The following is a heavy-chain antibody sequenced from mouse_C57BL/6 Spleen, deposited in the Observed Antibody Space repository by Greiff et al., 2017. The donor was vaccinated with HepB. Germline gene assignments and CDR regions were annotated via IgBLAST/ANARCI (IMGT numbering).Heavy chain of an antibody. D-gene: IGHD1-1*01. CDR3: ARGLLRFYYAMDY. CDR2: INPSSGYT. J-gene: IGHJ4*01. CDR1: GYTFTSYW. Sequence: QVQLQQSGAELAKPGASVKLSCKASGYTFTSYWMHWVKQRPGQGLEWIGYINPSSGYTKYNQKFKDKATLTADKSSSTAYMQLSSLTYEDSAVYYSARGLLRFYYAMDYWGQGTSVTVSS. V-gene: IGHV1-7*01.